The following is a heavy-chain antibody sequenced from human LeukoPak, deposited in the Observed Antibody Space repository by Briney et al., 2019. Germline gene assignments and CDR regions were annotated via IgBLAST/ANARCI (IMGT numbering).Heavy chain of an antibody. Sequence: GGSLRLSCAAFGFTVSTNYINWVRQAPGKGLEWVSSISSTGNTIYYADSVKGRFTISRDNAKNSLYLQMSSLKTEDTAVYYCARDRIAVAGTLWGQGTLVTVSS. CDR3: ARDRIAVAGTL. V-gene: IGHV3-69-1*02. D-gene: IGHD6-19*01. J-gene: IGHJ4*02. CDR1: GFTVSTNY. CDR2: ISSTGNTI.